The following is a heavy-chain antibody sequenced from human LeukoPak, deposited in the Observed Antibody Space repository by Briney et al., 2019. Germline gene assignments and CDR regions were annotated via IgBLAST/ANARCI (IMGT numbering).Heavy chain of an antibody. V-gene: IGHV1-69*01. Sequence: SVKVSCKASGGTFSSYAISWVRQAPGQGLEWMGGSIPIFGTANYAQKFQGRVTITADESTSTAYMELSSLRSEDTAVYYCARDWRIQLERPTVYYYGMDVWGQGTTVTVSS. CDR3: ARDWRIQLERPTVYYYGMDV. CDR1: GGTFSSYA. D-gene: IGHD1-1*01. J-gene: IGHJ6*02. CDR2: SIPIFGTA.